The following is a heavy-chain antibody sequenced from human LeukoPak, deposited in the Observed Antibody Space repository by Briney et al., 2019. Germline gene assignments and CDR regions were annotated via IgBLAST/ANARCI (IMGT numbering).Heavy chain of an antibody. D-gene: IGHD3-10*01. CDR1: GGSISSYY. V-gene: IGHV4-59*01. CDR2: IYYSGST. CDR3: ARDRELWFGVGGAFDI. Sequence: PSETLSLTCTVSGGSISSYYWSWIRQPPGKGLEWIGYIYYSGSTNYNPSLKSRVTISVDTSKNQFSLKLSSVTAADTAVYYCARDRELWFGVGGAFDIWGQGTMVTVSS. J-gene: IGHJ3*02.